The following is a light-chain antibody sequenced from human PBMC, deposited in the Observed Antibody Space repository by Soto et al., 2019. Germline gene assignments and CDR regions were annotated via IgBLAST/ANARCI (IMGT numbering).Light chain of an antibody. V-gene: IGKV3-11*01. CDR1: DNIVHW. J-gene: IGKJ4*01. CDR3: QQRSKLPRT. CDR2: GAS. Sequence: TQSPSTLSASVGDRVAITCRASDNIVHWVAWYQQRPGQAPRLLIYGASKRATGIPARFSASGSETDFTLTISSLEPDDFAVYFCQQRSKLPRTFGGGTKIEVK.